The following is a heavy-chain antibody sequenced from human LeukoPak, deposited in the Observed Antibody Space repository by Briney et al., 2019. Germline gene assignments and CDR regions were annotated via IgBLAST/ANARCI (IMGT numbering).Heavy chain of an antibody. D-gene: IGHD2-2*01. CDR3: TKDGYCRGTNCYRGSYTDYYYMDV. J-gene: IGHJ6*03. Sequence: SVKVSCKASGGTFNTFTISWVRQAPGQGLEWMGGIIPMFGTANYAQRFQGRVTITADESTSIAYMELRSLRSEDTAVYYCTKDGYCRGTNCYRGSYTDYYYMDVWGYGTTVTVSS. CDR2: IIPMFGTA. V-gene: IGHV1-69*13. CDR1: GGTFNTFT.